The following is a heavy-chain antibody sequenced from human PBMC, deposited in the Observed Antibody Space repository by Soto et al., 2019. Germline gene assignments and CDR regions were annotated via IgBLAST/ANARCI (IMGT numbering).Heavy chain of an antibody. CDR1: GGSISSSSYY. Sequence: PSETLSLTCTVSGGSISSSSYYWGWIRQPPGKGLEWIGSIYYSGSTYYNPSLKSRVTISVDTSKNQFSLKLSSVTAADTAVYYCARPWVVSGGSYQSGFDYWGKGTPVTVSS. J-gene: IGHJ4*02. D-gene: IGHD1-26*01. CDR3: ARPWVVSGGSYQSGFDY. CDR2: IYYSGST. V-gene: IGHV4-39*01.